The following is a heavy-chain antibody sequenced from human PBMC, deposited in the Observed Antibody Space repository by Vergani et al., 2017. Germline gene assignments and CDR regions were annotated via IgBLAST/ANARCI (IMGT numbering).Heavy chain of an antibody. J-gene: IGHJ5*02. CDR3: AKCSSGWYADWFDP. V-gene: IGHV3-21*01. CDR2: ISSSSSYI. D-gene: IGHD6-19*01. Sequence: VQLVESGGGVVQPGRSLRLSCAASGFTFSSYSMNWVRQAPGKGLEWVSSISSSSSYIYYADSVKGRFTIYRDNSKNTLYLQMNRLIAEDTAVYYCAKCSSGWYADWFDPWGQGTLVTVSS. CDR1: GFTFSSYS.